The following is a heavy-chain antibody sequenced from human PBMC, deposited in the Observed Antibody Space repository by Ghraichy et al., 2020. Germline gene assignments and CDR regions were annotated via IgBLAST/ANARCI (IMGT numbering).Heavy chain of an antibody. CDR2: ISSDGSTT. D-gene: IGHD4/OR15-4a*01. Sequence: GGSLRLSCAVSGFTFSSYWMHWVRQAPGKGLVWVSRISSDGSTTSYADSVKGRFSISRDNAKNTLYLQMNSLRAEDTAVFYCARLGASMVTLWGQGTLVTVSS. CDR1: GFTFSSYW. CDR3: ARLGASMVTL. J-gene: IGHJ4*02. V-gene: IGHV3-74*01.